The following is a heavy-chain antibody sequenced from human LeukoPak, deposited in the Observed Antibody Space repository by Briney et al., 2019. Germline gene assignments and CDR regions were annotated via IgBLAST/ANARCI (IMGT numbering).Heavy chain of an antibody. CDR2: TSASGGRT. CDR3: TLTLVRGRVYGMDV. Sequence: GGSLRLSCEASGFILSNYEMKSIRQAPGKGREWVSGTSASGGRTYYADCVKGRFTISRDNSKNTLYLQMNSLRAEDTAVYYCTLTLVRGRVYGMDVWGEGTTVTVSS. CDR1: GFILSNYE. J-gene: IGHJ6*04. V-gene: IGHV3-23*01. D-gene: IGHD3-10*01.